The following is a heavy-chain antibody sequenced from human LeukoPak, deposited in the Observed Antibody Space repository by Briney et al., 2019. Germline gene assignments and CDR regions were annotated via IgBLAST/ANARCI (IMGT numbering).Heavy chain of an antibody. Sequence: GGSLRLSCVASGFTFNNYWMTWVRQAPGKGLEWVANLNQWGNDKYYADSVRSRFTISRDNARDALYLQMNSLRTEDTGLYYCSRDLGTGRPHDVWGLGTLVTVSS. V-gene: IGHV3-7*01. CDR2: LNQWGNDK. CDR3: SRDLGTGRPHDV. D-gene: IGHD3/OR15-3a*01. CDR1: GFTFNNYW. J-gene: IGHJ1*01.